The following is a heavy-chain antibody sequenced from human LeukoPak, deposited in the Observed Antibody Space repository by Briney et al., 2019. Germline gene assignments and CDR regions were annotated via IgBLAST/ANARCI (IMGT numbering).Heavy chain of an antibody. CDR2: ISGSGGST. J-gene: IGHJ6*03. Sequence: GGSLRLSCAASGFTFSSYAMSWVRQAPGKGLEWVSAISGSGGSTYYAGSVKGRFTISRDNSKNTLWLQMNSLRAEDTAIYYCAKFSYYSNYNYFYYMDVWGKGTTVTVSS. CDR3: AKFSYYSNYNYFYYMDV. CDR1: GFTFSSYA. V-gene: IGHV3-23*01. D-gene: IGHD4-11*01.